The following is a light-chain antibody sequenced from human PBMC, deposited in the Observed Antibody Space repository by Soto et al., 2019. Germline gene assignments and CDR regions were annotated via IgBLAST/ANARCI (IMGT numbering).Light chain of an antibody. CDR1: QSVSSTF. CDR3: QQYDNSPWT. CDR2: GAS. Sequence: EIVLTQSPGTLSLSPGERATLSCRASQSVSSTFLAWYQQKPGQAPRLLIYGASSSATGIPDRFSGSGSGTAFTLTISRLEPEDFAVYYCQQYDNSPWTFGQGTKVDIK. V-gene: IGKV3-20*01. J-gene: IGKJ1*01.